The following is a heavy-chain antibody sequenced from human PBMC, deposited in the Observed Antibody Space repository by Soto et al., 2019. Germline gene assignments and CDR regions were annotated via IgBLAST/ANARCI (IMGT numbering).Heavy chain of an antibody. CDR1: GVSMSENQYH. J-gene: IGHJ4*02. D-gene: IGHD3-3*01. CDR3: ARTSFRFGVVFPFDS. V-gene: IGHV4-31*03. CDR2: IYYSGSA. Sequence: QVQLQESGPGLAKPSETLSLTCSVSGVSMSENQYHWSWIRQNPAKGLEWIGHIYYSGSAYYNPSLKSRIAMSVDASKNQFSLKLTSVSDADTAVYFCARTSFRFGVVFPFDSWGQGTLVTVSS.